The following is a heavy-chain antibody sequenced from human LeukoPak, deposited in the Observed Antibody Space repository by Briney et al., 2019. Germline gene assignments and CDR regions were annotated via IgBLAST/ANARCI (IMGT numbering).Heavy chain of an antibody. J-gene: IGHJ6*03. CDR3: ARGPHDYSNWNYYYYYMYV. CDR1: GGSFSGYY. CDR2: INHSGST. Sequence: SETLSLTCAVYGGSFSGYYWSWIRQPPGKGLEWIGEINHSGSTNYNPSLKSRVTISVDTSKNQFSLKLSSVTAADTAVYYCARGPHDYSNWNYYYYYMYVWGKGTTVTVSS. D-gene: IGHD4-11*01. V-gene: IGHV4-34*01.